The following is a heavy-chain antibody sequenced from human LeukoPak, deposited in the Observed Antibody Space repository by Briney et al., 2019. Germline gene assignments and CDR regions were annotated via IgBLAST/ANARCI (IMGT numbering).Heavy chain of an antibody. D-gene: IGHD4-23*01. CDR1: GLTFTSHG. CDR2: IRNDGSDT. J-gene: IGHJ4*02. Sequence: GTSLRLSCATSGLTFTSHGFHWVRQAAGKGLEWVAFIRNDGSDTYQANSVKGRFSISRDNSKNTVYLHMNRLRAEDTAVYYCARDRGKDYFDNWGQGTQVSVSS. V-gene: IGHV3-33*01. CDR3: ARDRGKDYFDN.